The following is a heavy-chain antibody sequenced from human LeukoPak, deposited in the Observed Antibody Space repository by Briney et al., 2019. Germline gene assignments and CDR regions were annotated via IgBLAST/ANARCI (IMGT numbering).Heavy chain of an antibody. D-gene: IGHD2-15*01. V-gene: IGHV1-18*01. CDR3: ARDDCSGGSCYFTGDY. Sequence: GASVKVSCKASGYTFTSYGISWVRQAPGQGLEWMGWISAYNGNTNYAQKLQGRVTMTEDTSTDTAYMELSSLRSEDTAVYYCARDDCSGGSCYFTGDYWGQGTLVTVSS. J-gene: IGHJ4*02. CDR1: GYTFTSYG. CDR2: ISAYNGNT.